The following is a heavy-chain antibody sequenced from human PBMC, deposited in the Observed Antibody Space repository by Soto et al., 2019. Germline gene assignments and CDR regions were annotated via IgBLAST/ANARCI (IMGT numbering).Heavy chain of an antibody. CDR3: ARGFGPCSSTSCSTSFDY. D-gene: IGHD2-2*01. V-gene: IGHV4-31*03. J-gene: IGHJ4*02. CDR1: GGSISSGGYY. CDR2: IYYSGST. Sequence: SETLSLTCTVSGGSISSGGYYWSWIRQHPGKGLEWIGYIYYSGSTYYNPSLKSRVTISVDTSKNQLSLKLSSVTAADTAVYYCARGFGPCSSTSCSTSFDYWGQGTLVTVYS.